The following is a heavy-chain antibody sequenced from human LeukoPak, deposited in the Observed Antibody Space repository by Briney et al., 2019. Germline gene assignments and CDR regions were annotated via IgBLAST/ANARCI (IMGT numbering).Heavy chain of an antibody. J-gene: IGHJ4*02. D-gene: IGHD6-19*01. CDR1: GFTFGSYA. Sequence: EPGGSLRLSCAASGFTFGSYAMSWVRQAPGKGLEWVSVISGSGGSTYYADSVKGRFTISRDNSKNTLYLQMNSLRAEDTAVYYCANIAVAGNKYFDYWGQGTLVTVSS. V-gene: IGHV3-23*01. CDR2: ISGSGGST. CDR3: ANIAVAGNKYFDY.